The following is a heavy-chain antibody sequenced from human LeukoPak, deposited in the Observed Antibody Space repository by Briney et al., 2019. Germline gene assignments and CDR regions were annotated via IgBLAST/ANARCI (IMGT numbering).Heavy chain of an antibody. Sequence: SVKVSCKASGGTFSGSAISWVRQAPGQGLEWMGGIIPIFGTANYAQKFQDRVTITADESTSTAYMELNSLRSEDSAVYYCARAIVAVTTPNGAFDIWGQGTMVTVS. CDR2: IIPIFGTA. V-gene: IGHV1-69*13. J-gene: IGHJ3*02. CDR1: GGTFSGSA. D-gene: IGHD4-11*01. CDR3: ARAIVAVTTPNGAFDI.